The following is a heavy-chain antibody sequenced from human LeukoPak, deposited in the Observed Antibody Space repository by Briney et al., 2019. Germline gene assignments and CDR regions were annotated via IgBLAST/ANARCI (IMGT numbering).Heavy chain of an antibody. Sequence: PSETLSLTCTVSVGSISSYYWSWIRQPPGKGLEWIGYIYYSGSTNYNPSLKSRVTISVDTSKNQFSLKLSSVTAADTAVYYCARRTLTFGGGGFDYWGQGTLVTVSS. J-gene: IGHJ4*02. CDR1: VGSISSYY. D-gene: IGHD3-16*01. CDR3: ARRTLTFGGGGFDY. V-gene: IGHV4-59*01. CDR2: IYYSGST.